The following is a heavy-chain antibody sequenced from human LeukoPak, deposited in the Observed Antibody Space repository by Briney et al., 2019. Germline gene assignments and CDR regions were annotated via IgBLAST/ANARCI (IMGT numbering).Heavy chain of an antibody. CDR1: GYTFTSYD. V-gene: IGHV1-2*02. J-gene: IGHJ4*02. CDR2: INGNSGGT. D-gene: IGHD1/OR15-1a*01. CDR3: ARENIEQWPAFDY. Sequence: ASVKVSCKASGYTFTSYDINWVRQATGQGLEWMGWINGNSGGTKYAQKFEGRVTMTSDTSTSTVQMDLGTLRSDDTAVYYCARENIEQWPAFDYWGQGTPVTVSS.